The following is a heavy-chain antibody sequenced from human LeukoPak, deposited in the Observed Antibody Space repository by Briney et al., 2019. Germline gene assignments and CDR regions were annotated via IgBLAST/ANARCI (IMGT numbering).Heavy chain of an antibody. J-gene: IGHJ6*03. CDR2: IYTSGST. Sequence: SETLSLTCTVSGGSISSYYWSWTRQPAGKGLEWIGRIYTSGSTNYNPSLKSRVTISVDTSKNQFSLKLSSVTAADTAVYYCARVPHYHYYNMDVWGKGTTVTVSS. V-gene: IGHV4-4*07. CDR3: ARVPHYHYYNMDV. CDR1: GGSISSYY.